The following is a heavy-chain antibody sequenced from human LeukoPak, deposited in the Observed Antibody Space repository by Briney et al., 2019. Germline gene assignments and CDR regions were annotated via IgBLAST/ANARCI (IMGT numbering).Heavy chain of an antibody. D-gene: IGHD1-26*01. CDR3: AKDRLGAMMYFDF. Sequence: GTLRLSCAASGFIFSNHGMNWVRQPPGKGLEWVSGVSPNGETAYYADSVKGRFTISRDNSKNTLYLQVNSLRVEDTAVYYCAKDRLGAMMYFDFWGQGTLVTVSS. V-gene: IGHV3-23*01. J-gene: IGHJ4*02. CDR2: VSPNGETA. CDR1: GFIFSNHG.